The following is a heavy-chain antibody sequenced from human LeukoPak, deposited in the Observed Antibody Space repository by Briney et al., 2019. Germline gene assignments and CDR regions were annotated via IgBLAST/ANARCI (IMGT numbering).Heavy chain of an antibody. CDR2: IYYSGST. CDR3: ARGYSGYVDYFDY. Sequence: SETLSLTCTVSGGSISSYYWSWIRQPPGKGLEWIGYIYYSGSTNYNPSLKSRVTISVDTSKNQFSLKLSSVTAADTAVYYCARGYSGYVDYFDYWGQGTPVTVSS. V-gene: IGHV4-59*01. J-gene: IGHJ4*02. CDR1: GGSISSYY. D-gene: IGHD5-12*01.